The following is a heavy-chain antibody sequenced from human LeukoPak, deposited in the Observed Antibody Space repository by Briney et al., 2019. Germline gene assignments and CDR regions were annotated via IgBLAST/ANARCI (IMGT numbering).Heavy chain of an antibody. CDR1: GGSISSYY. V-gene: IGHV4-59*01. Sequence: SETLSLTCTVSGGSISSYYWSWIRQSPGKGLEWIGYIYYSGSTNYNPSLKSRVTISVDTSKNQFSPKLSSVTAADTAVYYCARGGTVVNGFDYWGQGTLVTVSS. D-gene: IGHD4-23*01. CDR3: ARGGTVVNGFDY. CDR2: IYYSGST. J-gene: IGHJ4*02.